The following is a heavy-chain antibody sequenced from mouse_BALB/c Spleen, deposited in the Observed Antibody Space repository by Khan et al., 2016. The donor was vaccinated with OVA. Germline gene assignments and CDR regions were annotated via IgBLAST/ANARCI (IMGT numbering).Heavy chain of an antibody. V-gene: IGHV1-9*01. CDR3: ARGAGTTYGVEY. J-gene: IGHJ4*01. CDR1: GYTFSSYW. CDR2: ILPGRGNS. Sequence: QVQLQQSGAELMKSGASVKISCKATGYTFSSYWIEWVKERPGHGLEWFGAILPGRGNSNYNEKFKDKATFTADASSNIAYLQLSRLTYEDSVVYYSARGAGTTYGVEYWGQGTSVTVSS. D-gene: IGHD4-1*01.